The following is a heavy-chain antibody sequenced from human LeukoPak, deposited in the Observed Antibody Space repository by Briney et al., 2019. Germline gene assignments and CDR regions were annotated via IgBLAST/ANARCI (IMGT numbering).Heavy chain of an antibody. CDR1: GGSFSGYY. D-gene: IGHD5-18*01. J-gene: IGHJ6*02. V-gene: IGHV4-34*01. Sequence: PSETLSLTCAVYGGSFSGYYWSLIRQPPGKGLEWIGEINHSGSTNYNPSLKSRVTISVDTSKNQFSLKLSSVTAADTAVYYCARVDTAMVTGDYYYYYGMDVWGQGTTVTVSS. CDR2: INHSGST. CDR3: ARVDTAMVTGDYYYYYGMDV.